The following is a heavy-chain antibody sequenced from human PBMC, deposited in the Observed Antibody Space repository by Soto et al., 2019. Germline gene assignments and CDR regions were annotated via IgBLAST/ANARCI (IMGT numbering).Heavy chain of an antibody. CDR1: GFSFRIYS. Sequence: EVQMVESGGDLVQPGGSLRLSCVVSGFSFRIYSMNWVRQAPGKGLEWISYISSDSGTIYYADSLKGRFTISRDNGKNSLYLQMNSLTDEDTAVYYCARGRLWSFDFWGQGTPVTVSS. D-gene: IGHD3-10*01. CDR2: ISSDSGTI. J-gene: IGHJ4*02. V-gene: IGHV3-48*02. CDR3: ARGRLWSFDF.